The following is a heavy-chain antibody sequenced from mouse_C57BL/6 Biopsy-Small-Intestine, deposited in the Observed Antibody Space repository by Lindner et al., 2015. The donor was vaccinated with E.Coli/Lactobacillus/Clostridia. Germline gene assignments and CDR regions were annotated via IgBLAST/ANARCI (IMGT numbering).Heavy chain of an antibody. CDR1: GYTFTTYP. J-gene: IGHJ2*01. Sequence: VQLQESGAELVKPGASVKMSCKASGYTFTTYPIEWMKQSHGKSLEWIGNFHPYNDDTKYNETFKGKATLTVEESSSTVYLELSRLTSDDSAVYYCARGGVLTGYFDYRGQGTTLTVYS. D-gene: IGHD2-14*01. V-gene: IGHV1-47*01. CDR3: ARGGVLTGYFDY. CDR2: FHPYNDDT.